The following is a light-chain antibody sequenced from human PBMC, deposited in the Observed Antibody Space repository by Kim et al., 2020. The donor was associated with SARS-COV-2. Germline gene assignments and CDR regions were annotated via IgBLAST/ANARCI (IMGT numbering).Light chain of an antibody. CDR3: HVWDSSSDHEE. CDR2: YDS. Sequence: APGKTARFTCGGNNMGGKRVHWYQQKPGQVLVLVIYYDSDRPSGIPERFSGSNSGNTAILTISRVEAGDEADYYCHVWDSSSDHEEFGGGTKLTVL. V-gene: IGLV3-21*04. CDR1: NMGGKR. J-gene: IGLJ3*02.